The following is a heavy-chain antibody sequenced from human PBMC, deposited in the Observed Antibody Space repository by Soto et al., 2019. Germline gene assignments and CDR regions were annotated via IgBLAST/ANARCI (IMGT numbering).Heavy chain of an antibody. D-gene: IGHD1-26*01. CDR3: ARVRGGGPFDD. V-gene: IGHV4-31*03. J-gene: IGHJ4*02. Sequence: PSETLSLTCTVSGGPFPNGGYYWSWIRQEPGKGLEWIGYTHYSGDTSYNPSLRSRVTISVDTSKNQFSLKLSSVAAADTAVYYCARVRGGGPFDDWGQGTLVTVSS. CDR1: GGPFPNGGYY. CDR2: THYSGDT.